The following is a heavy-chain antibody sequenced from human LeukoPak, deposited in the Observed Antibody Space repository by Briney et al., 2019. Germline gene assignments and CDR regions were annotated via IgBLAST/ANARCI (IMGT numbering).Heavy chain of an antibody. CDR2: IYPGDSDT. CDR1: GYSFSTNW. J-gene: IGHJ4*02. V-gene: IGHV5-51*01. CDR3: ARLSFYNWNYALDY. D-gene: IGHD1-7*01. Sequence: GESLKISCKGSGYSFSTNWIGWVRQMPGKGLEWMGIIYPGDSDTRYSPSFQGQVTISADKSISTAYLQWSSLKASDTAMYYCARLSFYNWNYALDYWGQGTLVTVSS.